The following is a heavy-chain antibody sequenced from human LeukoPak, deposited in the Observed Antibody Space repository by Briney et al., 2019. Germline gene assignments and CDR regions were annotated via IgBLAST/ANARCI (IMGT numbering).Heavy chain of an antibody. D-gene: IGHD3-22*01. Sequence: ASVKVSCKASGYTFTGYYMHWVRQAPGQGPEWMGVISPSGGSTTYAQKFQGRVTLTRDMSTSTDYLELSSLRSDDTAVYYCARGFPPRMYYDNNGYYSYYFDYWGQGTLVTVSS. J-gene: IGHJ4*02. CDR2: ISPSGGST. CDR3: ARGFPPRMYYDNNGYYSYYFDY. CDR1: GYTFTGYY. V-gene: IGHV1-46*01.